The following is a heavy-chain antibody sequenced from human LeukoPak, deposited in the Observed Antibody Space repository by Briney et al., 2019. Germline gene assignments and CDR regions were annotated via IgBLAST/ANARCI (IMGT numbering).Heavy chain of an antibody. Sequence: GGSLCLSCAASGFTFSDYYMSWIRQAPGKGLEWVSYISSSSSYTNYADSVKGRFTISRDNAKNSLYLQMNSLRAEDTAVYYCARDPSGSYSPFDYWGQGTLVTVSS. J-gene: IGHJ4*02. V-gene: IGHV3-11*06. CDR1: GFTFSDYY. CDR3: ARDPSGSYSPFDY. D-gene: IGHD1-26*01. CDR2: ISSSSSYT.